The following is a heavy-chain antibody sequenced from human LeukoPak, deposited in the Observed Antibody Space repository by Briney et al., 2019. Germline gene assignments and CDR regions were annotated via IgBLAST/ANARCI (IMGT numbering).Heavy chain of an antibody. CDR1: GGTISSYY. CDR3: ARVETYYYDSSGPNWFDP. J-gene: IGHJ5*02. V-gene: IGHV4-59*01. Sequence: SETLSLTCTVSGGTISSYYWSWLRQPPGKGLEWIGYIYYSESTNYNPSLKSRLTISVETSKNQFSLKLSSVTAADTAVYYCARVETYYYDSSGPNWFDPWGQGTLVTVSS. CDR2: IYYSEST. D-gene: IGHD3-22*01.